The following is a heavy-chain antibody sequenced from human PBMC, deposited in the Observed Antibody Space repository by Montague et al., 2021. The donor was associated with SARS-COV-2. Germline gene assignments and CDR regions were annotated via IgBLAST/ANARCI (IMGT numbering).Heavy chain of an antibody. CDR3: ARVPDPMRFHSDASEYYSYFDA. V-gene: IGHV4-38-2*02. D-gene: IGHD2/OR15-2a*01. CDR1: GYSITNGYY. J-gene: IGHJ4*02. CDR2: IYHSGDS. Sequence: SETLSLTCTVSGYSITNGYYWAWIRQPPGKGLEWIRMIYHSGDSYYNPSLKSRVTISVDTSKNQFSLRLSDVSAADTALYYCARVPDPMRFHSDASEYYSYFDAWGQGALVTVSS.